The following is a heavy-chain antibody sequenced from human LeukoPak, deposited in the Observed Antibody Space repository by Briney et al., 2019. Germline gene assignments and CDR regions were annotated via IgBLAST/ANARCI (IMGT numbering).Heavy chain of an antibody. CDR3: ARGAGGYYQLDY. J-gene: IGHJ4*02. D-gene: IGHD3-22*01. CDR1: GGTFSSYA. V-gene: IGHV1-69*01. CDR2: IIPIFGTA. Sequence: SVKVSCKASGGTFSSYAISWVRQAPGQGLEWMGGIIPIFGTANYAQKFQGRVTITADESTSTAYMEVSRLRSDDTAVYYCARGAGGYYQLDYWGQGTLVTVSS.